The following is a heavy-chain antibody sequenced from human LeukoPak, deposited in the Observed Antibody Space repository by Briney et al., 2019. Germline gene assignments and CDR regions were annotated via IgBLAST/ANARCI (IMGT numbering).Heavy chain of an antibody. CDR2: INLGGSSI. V-gene: IGHV3-74*01. CDR3: ARSNQADDY. CDR1: GFTFSSYC. J-gene: IGHJ4*02. D-gene: IGHD1-14*01. Sequence: PGRSLRLSCAASGFTFSSYCMHWVRQVPGKGLVWVARINLGGSSITYADSVKGRFTISRDNAKNTLYLQMDSLRAEDTGVYYCARSNQADDYWGQGTLVTASS.